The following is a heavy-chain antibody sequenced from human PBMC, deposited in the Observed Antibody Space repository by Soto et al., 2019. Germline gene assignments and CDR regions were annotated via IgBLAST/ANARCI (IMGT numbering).Heavy chain of an antibody. D-gene: IGHD1-26*01. CDR1: GYTFTRFA. Sequence: QGQLVQSGAEEKRPGASVKVFCEASGYTFTRFAIHWVRQAPGQRLEWMGFINTDNGYTRYSHKFQDRVTITRETSANTAYMDLSSLRSEDTAVYFCARGTHSGSYHIDYWGQGTLVTVSS. CDR3: ARGTHSGSYHIDY. J-gene: IGHJ4*02. CDR2: INTDNGYT. V-gene: IGHV1-3*04.